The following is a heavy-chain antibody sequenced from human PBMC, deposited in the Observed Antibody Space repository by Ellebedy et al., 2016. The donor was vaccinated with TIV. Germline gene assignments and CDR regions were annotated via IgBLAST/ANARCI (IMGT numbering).Heavy chain of an antibody. Sequence: GESLKISCAASGFTFSNYWMHWVRQAPGKGLVWVSRIYNDGSSTSYADSVEGRFTISRDNPKNAVYLQMNSLRDEDTAVYYCVRDGSYDHSDYWGQGTVVTVSS. V-gene: IGHV3-74*01. J-gene: IGHJ4*02. CDR2: IYNDGSST. CDR1: GFTFSNYW. CDR3: VRDGSYDHSDY. D-gene: IGHD3-16*01.